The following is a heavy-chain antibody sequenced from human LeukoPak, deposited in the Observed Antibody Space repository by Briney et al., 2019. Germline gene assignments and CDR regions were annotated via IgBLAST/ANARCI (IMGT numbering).Heavy chain of an antibody. J-gene: IGHJ4*02. CDR3: ARGRYCTSTTCYIDY. V-gene: IGHV3-23*01. CDR2: ISGSGDST. Sequence: GGSLRLSCAAPGFTFSSYAMTWVRQAPGKGLEWVSGISGSGDSTYYADSVKGRFTISRDNSKNTNTLYLQMNSLRAEDTAVYYCARGRYCTSTTCYIDYWGQGTLVTVSS. D-gene: IGHD2-2*02. CDR1: GFTFSSYA.